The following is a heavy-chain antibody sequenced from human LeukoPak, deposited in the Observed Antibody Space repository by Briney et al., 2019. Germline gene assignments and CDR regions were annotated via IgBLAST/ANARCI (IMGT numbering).Heavy chain of an antibody. D-gene: IGHD3-16*02. CDR2: IYHSGST. J-gene: IGHJ4*02. CDR3: ARGFSYDYVWGSYRPFDY. V-gene: IGHV4-4*02. Sequence: SGTLSLTCAVSGGSISSSNWWSWVRQPPGKGLEWIGEIYHSGSTNYNPSLKSRVTISVDKSKNQFSLKLSSVTAADTAVYYCARGFSYDYVWGSYRPFDYWGQGTLVTVSS. CDR1: GGSISSSNW.